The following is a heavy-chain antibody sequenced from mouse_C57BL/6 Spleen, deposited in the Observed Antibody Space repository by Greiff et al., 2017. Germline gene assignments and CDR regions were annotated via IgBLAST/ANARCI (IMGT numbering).Heavy chain of an antibody. CDR3: ARRGYGSLGYFDY. CDR2: IDPSDSYT. J-gene: IGHJ2*01. D-gene: IGHD1-1*01. V-gene: IGHV1-69*01. Sequence: QVQLQQPGAELVMPGASVKLSCKASGYTFTSYWMHWVKQRPGQGLEWIGEIDPSDSYTNYNQKFKGKSTLTVDKSSSPADMQLSSLTSEDSAVXYCARRGYGSLGYFDYWGQGTTLTVSS. CDR1: GYTFTSYW.